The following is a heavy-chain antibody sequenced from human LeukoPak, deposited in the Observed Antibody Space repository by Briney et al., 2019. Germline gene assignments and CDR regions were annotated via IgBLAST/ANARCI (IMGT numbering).Heavy chain of an antibody. D-gene: IGHD3-22*01. CDR1: GFTFSRHS. V-gene: IGHV3-21*01. J-gene: IGHJ4*02. CDR3: ARGPDSSGSYFDY. Sequence: KPGGSLRLSCAASGFTFSRHSMIWVRQAPGEGLEWVSLVSSRSTYSFYTDSVKDRFTTFRDDANNSLYLQMTSLRAEDTAVYYCARGPDSSGSYFDYWGQGTLVTVSS. CDR2: VSSRSTYS.